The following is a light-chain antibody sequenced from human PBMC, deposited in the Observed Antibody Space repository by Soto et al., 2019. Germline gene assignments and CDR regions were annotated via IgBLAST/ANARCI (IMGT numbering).Light chain of an antibody. CDR2: DAS. J-gene: IGKJ2*02. CDR3: QQFNSYPRT. Sequence: DIQLTQSPSVLSASVGDRVTITCRASQGINTFLAWYQQKPVKAPKLLIHDASTLHPGDPSRFRGSGSRTDFHLTITYVQPEDFATYYCQQFNSYPRTFGQGTKLQIK. V-gene: IGKV1-9*01. CDR1: QGINTF.